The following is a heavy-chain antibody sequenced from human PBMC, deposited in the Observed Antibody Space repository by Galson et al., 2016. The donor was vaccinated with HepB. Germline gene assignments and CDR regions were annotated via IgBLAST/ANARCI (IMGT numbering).Heavy chain of an antibody. CDR2: FHYSGST. CDR3: ARHRKSVAGNLYHFDY. D-gene: IGHD6-19*01. Sequence: SETLSLTCTVSGGSISGSAYYWGWIRQPPGKGLEWIGTFHYSGSTFSNPSLKSRVTTSGDASKNQFYLRVTSVTAADTAVYYCARHRKSVAGNLYHFDYWGQGTLVTVSS. V-gene: IGHV4-39*01. J-gene: IGHJ4*02. CDR1: GGSISGSAYY.